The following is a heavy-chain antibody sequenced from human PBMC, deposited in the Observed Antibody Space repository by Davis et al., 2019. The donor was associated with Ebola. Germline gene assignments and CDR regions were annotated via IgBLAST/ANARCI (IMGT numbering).Heavy chain of an antibody. CDR2: LAYTGQHI. D-gene: IGHD6-6*01. CDR1: GFTFSTYG. V-gene: IGHV3-33*05. J-gene: IGHJ6*02. Sequence: GGSLRLSCEASGFTFSTYGMSLVRHAPCKLLEWVAILAYTGQHIEYAVSVKGRFHISRDHSKSTLYLQMNSLTVADTATYYCVRDLVQVVPYFFAMDVWCQVTTVVVSS. CDR3: VRDLVQVVPYFFAMDV.